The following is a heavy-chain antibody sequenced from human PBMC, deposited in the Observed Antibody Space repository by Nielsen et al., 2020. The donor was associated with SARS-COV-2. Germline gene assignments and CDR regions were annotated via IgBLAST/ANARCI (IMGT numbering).Heavy chain of an antibody. CDR1: GFTFSSYS. Sequence: GGSLRLSCAASGFTFSSYSMNWVRQAPGKGLEWVSSISSSSSYIYYADSVKGRFTISRDNAKNSLYLQMNSLRAEDTALYYCAKDIRPVGGPIDYWGQGTLVTVSS. V-gene: IGHV3-21*04. CDR3: AKDIRPVGGPIDY. D-gene: IGHD1-26*01. J-gene: IGHJ4*02. CDR2: ISSSSSYI.